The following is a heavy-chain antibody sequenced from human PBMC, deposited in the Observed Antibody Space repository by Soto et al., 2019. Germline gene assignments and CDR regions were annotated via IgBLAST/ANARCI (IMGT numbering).Heavy chain of an antibody. V-gene: IGHV4-39*01. J-gene: IGHJ4*02. Sequence: SETLSLTCTVSGGSISSSSYYWGWIRQPPGKGLEWIGSIYYSGSTYYNPSLKSRVTISVDTSKNQFSLKLSSVTAADTAVYYCARRITIFGVATMPPYYFDYWGQGTLVTVSS. CDR3: ARRITIFGVATMPPYYFDY. CDR1: GGSISSSSYY. CDR2: IYYSGST. D-gene: IGHD3-3*01.